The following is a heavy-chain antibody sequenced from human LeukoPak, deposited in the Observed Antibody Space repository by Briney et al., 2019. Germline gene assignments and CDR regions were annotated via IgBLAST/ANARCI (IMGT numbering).Heavy chain of an antibody. V-gene: IGHV3-30*03. Sequence: PGRSLRLSCAASGFTFSSYGMNWVRQSPGKGLEWVAVILHDGSNKYYADSVKGRFTISRDNSKNTMYLQMNSLRDEDTAVYYCARGHYYGLDVWGKGTTVTVSS. CDR3: ARGHYYGLDV. CDR2: ILHDGSNK. CDR1: GFTFSSYG. J-gene: IGHJ6*04.